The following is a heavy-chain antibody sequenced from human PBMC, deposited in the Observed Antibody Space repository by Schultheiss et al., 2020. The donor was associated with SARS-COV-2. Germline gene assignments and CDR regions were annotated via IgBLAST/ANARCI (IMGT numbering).Heavy chain of an antibody. CDR2: ISYDGSNK. J-gene: IGHJ6*03. Sequence: GGSLRLSCAASGFTFSSYAMSWVRQAPGKGLEWVAVISYDGSNKYYADSVKGRFTISRENAKNSLYLQMNSLRAGDTAVYYCARGYREYYMDVWGKGTTVTVSS. D-gene: IGHD1-26*01. V-gene: IGHV3-30*14. CDR3: ARGYREYYMDV. CDR1: GFTFSSYA.